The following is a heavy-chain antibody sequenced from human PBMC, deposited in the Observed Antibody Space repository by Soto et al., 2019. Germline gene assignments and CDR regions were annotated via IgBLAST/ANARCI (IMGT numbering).Heavy chain of an antibody. J-gene: IGHJ5*02. Sequence: PSETLSLTCTVSGGSISSYYWSWIRQPPGKGLEWIGYIYYSGSTNYNPSLKSRVTISVDTSKNQFSLKLSSVTAADTAVYYCARIDYGGRISGFDPWGQGTLVTVSS. CDR2: IYYSGST. V-gene: IGHV4-59*01. D-gene: IGHD4-17*01. CDR1: GGSISSYY. CDR3: ARIDYGGRISGFDP.